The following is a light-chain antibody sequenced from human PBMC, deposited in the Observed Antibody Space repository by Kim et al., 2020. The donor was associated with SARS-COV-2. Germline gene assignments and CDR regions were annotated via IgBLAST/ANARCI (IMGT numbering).Light chain of an antibody. CDR1: QSISTY. CDR3: QQTYGHPPYT. V-gene: IGKV1-39*01. Sequence: DIQMTQSPSSLSASLGDRVTITCRASQSISTYLNWYQQKPGRAPRLLIYAASDLQTAVPSRFSGSGSGTDFTLTITRLQAADFATYYNQQTYGHPPYTFGQGTKLEIK. CDR2: AAS. J-gene: IGKJ2*01.